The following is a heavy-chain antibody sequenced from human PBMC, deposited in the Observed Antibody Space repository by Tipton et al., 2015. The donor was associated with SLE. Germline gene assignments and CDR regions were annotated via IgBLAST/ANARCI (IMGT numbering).Heavy chain of an antibody. D-gene: IGHD3/OR15-3a*01. CDR1: GFTFSSYS. J-gene: IGHJ4*02. Sequence: SLRLSCAASGFTFSSYSMNWVRQAPGKGLEWVSSISSSSSYIYYADSVKGRFTISRDNAKNSLYLQMNSLRAEDTAVYYCARDPVDWGYDYWGQGPLVTVSS. CDR3: ARDPVDWGYDY. CDR2: ISSSSSYI. V-gene: IGHV3-21*01.